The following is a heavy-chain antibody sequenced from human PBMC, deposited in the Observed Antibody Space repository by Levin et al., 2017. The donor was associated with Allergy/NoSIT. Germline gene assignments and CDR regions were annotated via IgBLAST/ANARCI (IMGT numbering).Heavy chain of an antibody. CDR3: VRKDHNILTGYYDY. D-gene: IGHD3-9*01. CDR1: GFTFSNYG. CDR2: ISNNGGST. V-gene: IGHV3-64*01. J-gene: IGHJ4*02. Sequence: PGGSLRLSCAASGFTFSNYGMHWVRQAPGKGLECVSSISNNGGSTYYANSVKGRFTISRDNSKNTLYLQMGSLRAEDMAVYYCVRKDHNILTGYYDYWGQGTLITVSS.